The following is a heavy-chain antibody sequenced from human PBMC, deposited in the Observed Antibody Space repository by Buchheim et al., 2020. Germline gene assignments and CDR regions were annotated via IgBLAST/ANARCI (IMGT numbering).Heavy chain of an antibody. D-gene: IGHD3-22*01. Sequence: QVQLVESGGGVVQPGRSLRLSCAASGFTFSSYGMHWVRQAPGKGLEWVAVIWYDGSNKYYADSVKGRFTISRDNSKNTLYLQMNSLRAEDTAVYYCARGALYYYDSSGYRSIGYYVDYWGQGTL. V-gene: IGHV3-33*01. CDR3: ARGALYYYDSSGYRSIGYYVDY. J-gene: IGHJ4*02. CDR2: IWYDGSNK. CDR1: GFTFSSYG.